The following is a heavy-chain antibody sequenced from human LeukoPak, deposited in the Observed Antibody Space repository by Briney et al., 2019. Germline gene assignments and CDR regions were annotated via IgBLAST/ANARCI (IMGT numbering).Heavy chain of an antibody. CDR2: INPNSGGT. CDR3: ARAAGGLRYFDWMGFDP. D-gene: IGHD3-9*01. Sequence: ASVKVSCKASGYTFTGYYMHWVRQAPGQGLEWMGWINPNSGGTNYAQKFQGRVTMTRDTSISTAYMELSRLRSDDTAVYYCARAAGGLRYFDWMGFDPWGQGTLVTVSS. CDR1: GYTFTGYY. V-gene: IGHV1-2*02. J-gene: IGHJ5*02.